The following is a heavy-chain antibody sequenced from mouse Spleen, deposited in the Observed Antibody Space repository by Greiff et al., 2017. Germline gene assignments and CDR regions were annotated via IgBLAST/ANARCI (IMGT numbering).Heavy chain of an antibody. D-gene: IGHD6-1*01. CDR3: ARWPPYYYDY. CDR1: GYTFTSYG. CDR2: IYPRSGNT. J-gene: IGHJ2*01. Sequence: QVHVKQSGAELARPGASVKLSCKASGYTFTSYGISWVKQRTGQGLEWIGEIYPRSGNTYYNEKFKGKATLTADKSSSTVYMELRSLTSEDSTVYFCARWPPYYYDYWGQGTTLTVSS. V-gene: IGHV1-81*01.